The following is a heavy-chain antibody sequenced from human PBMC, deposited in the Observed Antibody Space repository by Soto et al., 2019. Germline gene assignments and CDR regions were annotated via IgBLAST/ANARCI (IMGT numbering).Heavy chain of an antibody. D-gene: IGHD5-18*01. J-gene: IGHJ4*02. CDR2: IYYSGST. V-gene: IGHV4-59*08. Sequence: SETLSLTCIVSGGSISNYYWSWIRQPPGKGLEWIGYIYYSGSTNYNPSLTSRVTISVDTSKNQFSLRLSSVTAADTAVYYCARHRYSYGVYYFDYWGQGTLVTVSS. CDR3: ARHRYSYGVYYFDY. CDR1: GGSISNYY.